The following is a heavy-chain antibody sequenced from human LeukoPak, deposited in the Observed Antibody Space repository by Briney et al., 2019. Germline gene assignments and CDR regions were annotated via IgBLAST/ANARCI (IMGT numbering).Heavy chain of an antibody. CDR3: ARDRGPYVVVPAAMSSDAFDI. D-gene: IGHD2-2*01. V-gene: IGHV6-1*01. CDR2: TYYRSKWYN. CDR1: GDSVSSNSAA. Sequence: SQTLSLTCAISGDSVSSNSAAWNWIRQSPSRGLEWLGRTYYRSKWYNDYAVSVKSRITINPDTSKNQFSLQLNSVTPEDTAVYYCARDRGPYVVVPAAMSSDAFDIWGQGTMVTVSS. J-gene: IGHJ3*02.